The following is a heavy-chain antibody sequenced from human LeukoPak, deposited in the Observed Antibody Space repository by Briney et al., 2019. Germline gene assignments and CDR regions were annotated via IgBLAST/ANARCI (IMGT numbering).Heavy chain of an antibody. CDR3: AGLGYCSGGSCYSALCDY. Sequence: GESLKISCKGSGYSFTSYWIGWVRQMPGKGLEWMGIIYPGDSDTRYSPSFQGQVTISADKSISTAYLQWSSLKASDTAMYYCAGLGYCSGGSCYSALCDYWGQGTLVTVSS. V-gene: IGHV5-51*01. D-gene: IGHD2-15*01. CDR1: GYSFTSYW. CDR2: IYPGDSDT. J-gene: IGHJ4*02.